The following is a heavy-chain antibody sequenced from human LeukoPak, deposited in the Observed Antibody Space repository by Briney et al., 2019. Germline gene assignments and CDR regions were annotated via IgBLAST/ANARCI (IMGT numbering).Heavy chain of an antibody. D-gene: IGHD4-17*01. CDR2: ISSSSSTI. CDR1: GFTFSSYS. J-gene: IGHJ3*02. Sequence: GGSLRLSCAASGFTFSSYSMNWVRQAPGKGLEWVSYISSSSSTIYYADSVKGRFTISRDNAKNSLYLQMGSLRAEDMAVYYCARDYGDPWYAFDIWGQGTMVTVSS. CDR3: ARDYGDPWYAFDI. V-gene: IGHV3-48*01.